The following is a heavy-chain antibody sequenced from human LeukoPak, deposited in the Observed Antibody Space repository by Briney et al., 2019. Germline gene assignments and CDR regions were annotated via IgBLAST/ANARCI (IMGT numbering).Heavy chain of an antibody. CDR1: GGTFSSYA. Sequence: ASVKVSCKASGGTFSSYAISWVRQAPGQGLEWMGRIIPILGIANYAQKFQGRVTITAVKSTSTAYMELSSLRSEDTAVYYCARASYYYDSSADFQHWGQGTLVTVSS. J-gene: IGHJ1*01. CDR3: ARASYYYDSSADFQH. V-gene: IGHV1-69*04. D-gene: IGHD3-22*01. CDR2: IIPILGIA.